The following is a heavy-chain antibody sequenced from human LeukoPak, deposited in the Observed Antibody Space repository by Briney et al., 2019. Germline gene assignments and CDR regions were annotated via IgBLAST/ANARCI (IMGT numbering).Heavy chain of an antibody. D-gene: IGHD3-22*01. Sequence: GGSLRLSCAASGFTFSNYWMHWVRQAPGKGLVRVSRIKNDGSSIYEGSVKGRFTISRDNAKNTLYLQMNSLRHEDTAVYYCLRGAHYDTSGYYYWGQGALVTVPS. V-gene: IGHV3-74*01. CDR1: GFTFSNYW. J-gene: IGHJ4*02. CDR3: LRGAHYDTSGYYY. CDR2: IKNDGSS.